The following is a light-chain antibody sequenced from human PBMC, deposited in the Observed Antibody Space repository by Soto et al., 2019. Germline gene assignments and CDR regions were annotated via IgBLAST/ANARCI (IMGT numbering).Light chain of an antibody. CDR1: SSDIGSYNY. J-gene: IGLJ1*01. CDR3: SSHTTYSTRV. Sequence: QSALTQPASVSGSPGQSIAISYTGTSSDIGSYNYVSWYQQHPGKAPKLMIHEVSNRPSGVSDRFSGSKSGNTASLTISGLQADDEADYYCSSHTTYSTRVFGTGTKLTVL. CDR2: EVS. V-gene: IGLV2-14*01.